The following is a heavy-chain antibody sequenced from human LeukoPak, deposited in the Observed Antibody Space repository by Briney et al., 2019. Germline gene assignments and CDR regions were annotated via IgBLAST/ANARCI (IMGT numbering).Heavy chain of an antibody. CDR1: GGSISSSSYY. Sequence: SETLSLTCTVSGGSISSSSYYWGWVRQPPGKGLEWIGYIYYSGSTNYNPSLKSRVTISVDTSKNQFSLKLSSVTAADTAVYYCARERPLVRGVIDYWGQGTLVTVSS. D-gene: IGHD3-10*01. CDR3: ARERPLVRGVIDY. CDR2: IYYSGST. V-gene: IGHV4-61*01. J-gene: IGHJ4*02.